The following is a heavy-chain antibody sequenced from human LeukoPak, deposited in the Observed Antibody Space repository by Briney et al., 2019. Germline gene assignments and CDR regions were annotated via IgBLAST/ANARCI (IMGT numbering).Heavy chain of an antibody. J-gene: IGHJ4*02. Sequence: SETLSLTCAVYGGSFSGYYWSWIRQPPGKGLEWVGEINHSGSTNYNPSLKSRVTISVDTSKNQFSLKLSSVTAADTAVYYCARGIRTGTTGGCYFDYWGQGTLVTVSS. D-gene: IGHD1-7*01. CDR2: INHSGST. CDR1: GGSFSGYY. CDR3: ARGIRTGTTGGCYFDY. V-gene: IGHV4-34*01.